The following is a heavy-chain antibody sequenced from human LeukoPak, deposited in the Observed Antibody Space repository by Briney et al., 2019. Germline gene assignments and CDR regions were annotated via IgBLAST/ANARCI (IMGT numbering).Heavy chain of an antibody. D-gene: IGHD3-22*01. Sequence: SVKVSCTASGGTFSSYAISWVRQAPGQGLEWMRGIIPIFGTANYAQKFQGRVTITADESTSTAYMELSSLRSEDTAVYYCAREGDYYDSSGYTITYNWFDPWGQGTLVTVSS. CDR1: GGTFSSYA. J-gene: IGHJ5*02. CDR3: AREGDYYDSSGYTITYNWFDP. CDR2: IIPIFGTA. V-gene: IGHV1-69*13.